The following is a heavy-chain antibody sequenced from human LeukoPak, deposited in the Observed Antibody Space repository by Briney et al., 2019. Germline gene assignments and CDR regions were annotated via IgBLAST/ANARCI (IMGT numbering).Heavy chain of an antibody. D-gene: IGHD2-15*01. CDR3: ARGVRGYCSGGSCYRYYYYGMDV. Sequence: SETLSLTCAVHGGSFSGYYWSWIRQPPGKGLEWIGEINHSGSTNYNPSLKSRVTISVDTSKNQFSLKLSSVTAADTAVYYCARGVRGYCSGGSCYRYYYYGMDVWGQGTTVTVSS. CDR2: INHSGST. J-gene: IGHJ6*02. CDR1: GGSFSGYY. V-gene: IGHV4-34*01.